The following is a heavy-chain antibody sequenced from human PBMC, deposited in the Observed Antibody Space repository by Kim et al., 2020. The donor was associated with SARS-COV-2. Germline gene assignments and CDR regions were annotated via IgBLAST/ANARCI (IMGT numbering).Heavy chain of an antibody. CDR2: VNPNSGGT. CDR3: ARAGLWDPGDFDY. V-gene: IGHV1-2*06. Sequence: ASVKVSCKASGYTFTDYNMHWVRQAPGQGLEWMGRVNPNSGGTNYAQEFQGRVTLTRDTSISTAYMELSRLRSDDTAVYYCARAGLWDPGDFDYWGQGTLVTVSS. D-gene: IGHD1-26*01. CDR1: GYTFTDYN. J-gene: IGHJ4*02.